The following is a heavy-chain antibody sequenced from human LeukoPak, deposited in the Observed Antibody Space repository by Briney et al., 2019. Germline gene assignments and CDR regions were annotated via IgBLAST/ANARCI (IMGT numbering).Heavy chain of an antibody. CDR1: GYTFSSYG. J-gene: IGHJ4*02. CDR3: ARGGRLGDYRGDY. D-gene: IGHD4-17*01. V-gene: IGHV1-18*01. CDR2: ISGYNGNT. Sequence: ASVKVSCKASGYTFSSYGITWVREAPGQGLEWMGWISGYNGNTKYAQKVQGRVILTTDRSTSTAYMELKSLRSDDTAIYYCARGGRLGDYRGDYWGQGTLVTVSS.